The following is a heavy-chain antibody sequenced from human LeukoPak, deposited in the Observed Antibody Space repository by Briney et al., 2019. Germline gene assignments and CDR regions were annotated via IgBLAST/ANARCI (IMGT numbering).Heavy chain of an antibody. V-gene: IGHV4-61*05. CDR2: IYYSGST. CDR3: ARRHSTYYYDSSGYSEAFDI. CDR1: GGSISSSSYY. J-gene: IGHJ3*02. Sequence: SETLSLTCTVSGGSISSSSYYWGWIRQPPGKGLEWIGYIYYSGSTNYNPSLKSRVTISVDTSKNQFSLKLSSVTAADTAVYYCARRHSTYYYDSSGYSEAFDIWGQGTMVTVSS. D-gene: IGHD3-22*01.